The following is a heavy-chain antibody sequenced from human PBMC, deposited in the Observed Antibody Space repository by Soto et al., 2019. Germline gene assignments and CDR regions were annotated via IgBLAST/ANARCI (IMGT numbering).Heavy chain of an antibody. D-gene: IGHD6-19*01. Sequence: VASVKVSCKVSGYTLTELSMHWVRQAPGKGLECMGGFDPEDGETIYAQKFQGRVTMTEDTSTDAAYMELSSLRSEDTAVYYCATGDLAVAGTIDYWGQGTLVTVSS. CDR3: ATGDLAVAGTIDY. CDR2: FDPEDGET. J-gene: IGHJ4*02. V-gene: IGHV1-24*01. CDR1: GYTLTELS.